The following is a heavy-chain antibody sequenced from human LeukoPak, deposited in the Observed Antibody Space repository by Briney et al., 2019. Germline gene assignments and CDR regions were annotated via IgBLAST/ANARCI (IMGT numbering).Heavy chain of an antibody. CDR1: GGTFSSYA. V-gene: IGHV1-69*04. CDR2: IIPILGIA. CDR3: ARGYYYDSSGYPAGMDV. D-gene: IGHD3-22*01. Sequence: SVKVSCKAPGGTFSSYASSWVRQAPGQGLEWMGRIIPILGIANYAQKFQGRVTITADKSTSTAYMELSSLRSEDTAVYYCARGYYYDSSGYPAGMDVWGQGTTVTVSS. J-gene: IGHJ6*02.